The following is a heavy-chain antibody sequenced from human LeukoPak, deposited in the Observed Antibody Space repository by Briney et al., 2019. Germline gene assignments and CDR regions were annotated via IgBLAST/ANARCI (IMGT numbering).Heavy chain of an antibody. Sequence: GGSLRLSCAASGFTFSDYYMSWIRQAPGKGLEWVAVISYDGSNKYYADSVKGRFTISRDNSKNTLYLQMNSLRAEDTAVYYCARSAYYYDSGYMDVWGKGTTVTISS. CDR2: ISYDGSNK. CDR3: ARSAYYYDSGYMDV. J-gene: IGHJ6*03. D-gene: IGHD3-22*01. V-gene: IGHV3-30*03. CDR1: GFTFSDYY.